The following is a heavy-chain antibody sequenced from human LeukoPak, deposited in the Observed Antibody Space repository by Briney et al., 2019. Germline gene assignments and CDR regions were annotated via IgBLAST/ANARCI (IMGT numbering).Heavy chain of an antibody. Sequence: ASVKVSCKASGYSFTSHYMHWVRQAPGQGLEWMGLINPSGSSTLYAQKFQGRVTMTRDTSISTAYMELSRLRSDDTAVYYCARWGGHCTSGLCYYFDCWGQGTLVTVSS. J-gene: IGHJ4*02. CDR3: ARWGGHCTSGLCYYFDC. D-gene: IGHD2-8*01. V-gene: IGHV1-46*01. CDR2: INPSGSST. CDR1: GYSFTSHY.